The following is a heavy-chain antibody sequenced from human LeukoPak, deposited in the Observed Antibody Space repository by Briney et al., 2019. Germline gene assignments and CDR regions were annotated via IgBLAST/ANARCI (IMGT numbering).Heavy chain of an antibody. CDR3: AKEAITMVRGVIIYFDY. CDR1: GFTFSSYG. CDR2: IRYDGNNK. D-gene: IGHD3-10*01. J-gene: IGHJ4*02. V-gene: IGHV3-30*02. Sequence: GGSLRLSCAASGFTFSSYGMHWVRQAPGKGLEWVAFIRYDGNNKFYADSVKGQFTISRDNSRNTLYLQMNSLRTEDTAVYYCAKEAITMVRGVIIYFDYWGQGTLVTVSS.